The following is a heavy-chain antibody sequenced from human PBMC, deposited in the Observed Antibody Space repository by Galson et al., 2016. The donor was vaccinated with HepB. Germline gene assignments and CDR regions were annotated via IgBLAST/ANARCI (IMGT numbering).Heavy chain of an antibody. CDR3: ATGVGYCVSTNCYADY. CDR1: GFTFSSYT. D-gene: IGHD2-2*01. Sequence: SLRLSCAASGFTFSSYTMHWVRQAPGKGLEWVSSISSRSYIYYADSVKGRFTISRDNAENSLYLQMNSLRAEDTAVYYCATGVGYCVSTNCYADYWGQGTLVTVSS. V-gene: IGHV3-21*01. CDR2: ISSRSYI. J-gene: IGHJ4*02.